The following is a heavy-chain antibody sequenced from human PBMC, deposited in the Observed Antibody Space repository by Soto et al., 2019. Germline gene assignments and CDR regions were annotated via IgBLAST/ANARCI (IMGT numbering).Heavy chain of an antibody. J-gene: IGHJ4*02. D-gene: IGHD1-1*01. Sequence: QVQLQESGPGLVKPSETLSLTCTVSGGSISSYYWSWIRQPPGKGLEWIGYIYYSGSTNYNPSLKRRVTISVDTSKNQFSLKLSSVTAADTAVYYCARGLERQAPMFDYWGQGTLVTVSS. CDR3: ARGLERQAPMFDY. V-gene: IGHV4-59*01. CDR2: IYYSGST. CDR1: GGSISSYY.